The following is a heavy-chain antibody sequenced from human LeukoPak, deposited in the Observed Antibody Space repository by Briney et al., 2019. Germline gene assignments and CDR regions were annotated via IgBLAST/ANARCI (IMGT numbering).Heavy chain of an antibody. D-gene: IGHD6-6*01. CDR1: GFTFSSYG. J-gene: IGHJ6*02. CDR2: ISYDGSNK. Sequence: GRSLRLSCAASGFTFSSYGMHWVRQAPGKGLEWVAVISYDGSNKYYADSVKGRFTIPRDNSKNTLYLQMNSLRAEDTAVYYCAKDVAARHDYYYGMDVWGQGTTVTVSS. V-gene: IGHV3-30*18. CDR3: AKDVAARHDYYYGMDV.